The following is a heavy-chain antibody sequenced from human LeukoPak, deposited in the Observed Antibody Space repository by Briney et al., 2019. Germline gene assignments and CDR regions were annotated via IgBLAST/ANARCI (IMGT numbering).Heavy chain of an antibody. CDR2: ISTYNGNT. CDR3: ARDRQWELHDAFDI. V-gene: IGHV1-18*01. J-gene: IGHJ3*02. CDR1: GYTFINHG. D-gene: IGHD4-23*01. Sequence: ASVKVSCKASGYTFINHGISWVRQAPGQGLEWMGWISTYNGNTNYAQKFQGRVTMTTGTSTSTAYMELRSLRSDDTAVYYCARDRQWELHDAFDIWGQGTMVTVSS.